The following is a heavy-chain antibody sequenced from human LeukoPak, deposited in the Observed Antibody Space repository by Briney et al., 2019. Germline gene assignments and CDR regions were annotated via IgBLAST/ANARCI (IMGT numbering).Heavy chain of an antibody. CDR1: GFTFVSYA. CDR3: ARGDFTKAFDI. Sequence: GGSLRLSCAASGFTFVSYAMHWVGQAPGKGLGWVAVISYDGSNKYYADSVKGRFTISRDNSKNTLYLQMNSLRAEDTAVYYCARGDFTKAFDIWGQGTMVTVSS. V-gene: IGHV3-30-3*01. D-gene: IGHD3/OR15-3a*01. CDR2: ISYDGSNK. J-gene: IGHJ3*02.